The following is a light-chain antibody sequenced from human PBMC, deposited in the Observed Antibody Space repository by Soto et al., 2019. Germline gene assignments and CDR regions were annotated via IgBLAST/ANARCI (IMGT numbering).Light chain of an antibody. Sequence: DIPMTQSPSSLSASVGDTVTITCQASHGISNSLNWCQQKPGKAPNLLICGASNLETGVPSRFRGSGAGSDFTLTIRSLQPEDIAAYYCQQYDDLPFGGGTEVEIK. J-gene: IGKJ4*01. CDR3: QQYDDLP. V-gene: IGKV1-33*01. CDR1: HGISNS. CDR2: GAS.